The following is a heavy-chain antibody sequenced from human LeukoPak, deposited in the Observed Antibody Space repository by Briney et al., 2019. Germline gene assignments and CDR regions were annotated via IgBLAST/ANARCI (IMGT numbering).Heavy chain of an antibody. Sequence: GGSLRLSCAASGFTFPNYAMSWVRQAPGKGLEWVSVISSSGDSTYYADSVKGRFTVSRDNSKNTLYLQMNSLRAEDTAVYYCARGAADYWGQGTLVTVSS. J-gene: IGHJ4*02. CDR2: ISSSGDST. CDR3: ARGAADY. V-gene: IGHV3-23*01. CDR1: GFTFPNYA.